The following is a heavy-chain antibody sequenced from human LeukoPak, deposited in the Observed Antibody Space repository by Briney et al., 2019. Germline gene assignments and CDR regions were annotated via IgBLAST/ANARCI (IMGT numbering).Heavy chain of an antibody. V-gene: IGHV4-59*08. Sequence: SETLSLTCTVSGGSISPYYWSWIRQPPGGGLEWIGYIFYSGSTNYNPSLKSRVTISVDTSKNQFSLKLSSVTAADTAVYYCARHGTSRITMNHWGQGTLVTVSS. CDR1: GGSISPYY. CDR3: ARHGTSRITMNH. CDR2: IFYSGST. J-gene: IGHJ4*02. D-gene: IGHD3-22*01.